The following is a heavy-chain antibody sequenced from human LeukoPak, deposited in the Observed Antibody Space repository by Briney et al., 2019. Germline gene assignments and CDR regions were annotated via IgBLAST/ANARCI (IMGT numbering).Heavy chain of an antibody. D-gene: IGHD6-19*01. CDR2: IKSKTDGGTT. CDR1: GFTSSNAW. Sequence: KPGGSLRLSCAASGFTSSNAWMSWVRQAPGKGLEWVGRIKSKTDGGTTDYAAPVKGRFTISRDDSKNTLYLQMNSLKTEDTAVYYCTSDLSSGWYEDYWGQGTLVTVSS. V-gene: IGHV3-15*01. CDR3: TSDLSSGWYEDY. J-gene: IGHJ4*02.